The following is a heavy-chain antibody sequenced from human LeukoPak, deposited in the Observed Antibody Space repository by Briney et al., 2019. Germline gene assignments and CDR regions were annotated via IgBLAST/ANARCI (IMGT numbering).Heavy chain of an antibody. J-gene: IGHJ6*03. V-gene: IGHV3-43*02. CDR3: AKDIYGDYSDYMDV. D-gene: IGHD4-17*01. CDR1: GFTFDDYA. Sequence: GGSLRLSCAASGFTFDDYAMHWVRQAPGKGLEGVSLISGDGGSTYYADSVKGRFTISRDNSKNSLYLQMNSLRTEDTALYYCAKDIYGDYSDYMDVWGKGTTVTVSS. CDR2: ISGDGGST.